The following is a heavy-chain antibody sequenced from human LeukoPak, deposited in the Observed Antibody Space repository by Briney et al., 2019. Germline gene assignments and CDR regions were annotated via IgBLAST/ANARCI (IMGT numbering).Heavy chain of an antibody. D-gene: IGHD5-12*01. V-gene: IGHV3-33*01. J-gene: IGHJ4*02. CDR1: GFTFSSYG. CDR2: IWYDGSNK. CDR3: AREGSGYGIDY. Sequence: GGSLRLSCAASGFTFSSYGMHWVRQAPGKGLEWVAVIWYDGSNKYYADSVKGRFTISRDNSKNTLYLQMNSLRAEDTAVYYCAREGSGYGIDYWGQGTLVTVSS.